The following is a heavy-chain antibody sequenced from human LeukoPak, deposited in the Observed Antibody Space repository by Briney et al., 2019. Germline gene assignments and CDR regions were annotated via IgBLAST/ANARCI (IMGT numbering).Heavy chain of an antibody. D-gene: IGHD3-22*01. CDR1: GYTFTSYA. V-gene: IGHV1-3*01. CDR3: AAAPSSGYWLYYFDY. Sequence: ASVKVSCKASGYTFTSYAMHWVRQAPGQRLEWMGWINAGNGNTKYSQKFQGRVTITRDTSASTAYMELSSLRSEDTAVYYCAAAPSSGYWLYYFDYWGQGTLVTVSS. J-gene: IGHJ4*02. CDR2: INAGNGNT.